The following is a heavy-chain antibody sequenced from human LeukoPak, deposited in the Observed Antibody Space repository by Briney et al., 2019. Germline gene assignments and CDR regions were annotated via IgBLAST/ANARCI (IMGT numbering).Heavy chain of an antibody. CDR2: VNPSGGST. V-gene: IGHV1-46*01. Sequence: ASVKVSCKASGYTFTSYYMHWVRQAPGQGLEWMGIVNPSGGSTSYAQKFQGRVTMTRDTSTSTVYMELSSLRSEDTAVYYCARDYYDSSGYDGGDYWGQGTLVTVSS. J-gene: IGHJ4*02. CDR3: ARDYYDSSGYDGGDY. CDR1: GYTFTSYY. D-gene: IGHD3-22*01.